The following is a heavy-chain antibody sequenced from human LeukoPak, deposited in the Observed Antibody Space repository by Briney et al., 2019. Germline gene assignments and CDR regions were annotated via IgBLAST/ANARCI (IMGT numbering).Heavy chain of an antibody. Sequence: PGRSLRLSCAASGFTFSSDWVHWVRQAPGKGLVWVSRIKSDGSSTRYADSVKGRFTISRDNAKNTLYLQMNSLRVEDTAVYYCARDTAECTGGYCYLVSWGQGTLVTVSS. CDR1: GFTFSSDW. V-gene: IGHV3-74*01. J-gene: IGHJ4*02. CDR3: ARDTAECTGGYCYLVS. CDR2: IKSDGSST. D-gene: IGHD2-8*02.